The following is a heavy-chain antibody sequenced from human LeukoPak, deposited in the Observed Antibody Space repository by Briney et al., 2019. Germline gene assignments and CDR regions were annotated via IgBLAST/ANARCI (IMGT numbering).Heavy chain of an antibody. CDR2: IYYSGST. CDR1: GGSISSYY. J-gene: IGHJ4*02. CDR3: ARMTAMGLNQDY. D-gene: IGHD5-18*01. Sequence: SSETLSLTCIVSGGSISSYYWSWIRQPPGKGLEWIGYIYYSGSTNYNPSLKSRVTISVDTSKNQFSLKLSSVTAADTAVYYCARMTAMGLNQDYWGQGTLVTVSS. V-gene: IGHV4-59*01.